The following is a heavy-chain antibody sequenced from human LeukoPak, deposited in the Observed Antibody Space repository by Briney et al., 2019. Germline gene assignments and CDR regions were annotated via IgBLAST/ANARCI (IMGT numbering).Heavy chain of an antibody. CDR1: GGSISSSNW. V-gene: IGHV4-4*02. D-gene: IGHD6-19*01. Sequence: SETLSLTCAVSGGSISSSNWWRWVRQPPGKGQEWIGYIYYSGSTNYNPSLKSRVTISVDTSKNQFSLKLSSVTAADTAVYYCARALDGLGAVEGYWGQGTLVTVSS. J-gene: IGHJ4*02. CDR2: IYYSGST. CDR3: ARALDGLGAVEGY.